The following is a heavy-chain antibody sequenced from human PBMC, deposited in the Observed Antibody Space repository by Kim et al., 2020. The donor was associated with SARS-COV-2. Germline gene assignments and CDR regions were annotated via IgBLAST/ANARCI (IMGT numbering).Heavy chain of an antibody. Sequence: ASVKVSCKASGYTFTSYGISWVRQAPGQGLEWMGWISAYNGNTNYAQKLQGRVTMTTDTSTSTAYMELRSLRSDDTAVYYCARDTFPPESSGWYTHYYYYGMDVWGQGTTVTVSS. J-gene: IGHJ6*02. D-gene: IGHD6-19*01. V-gene: IGHV1-18*01. CDR3: ARDTFPPESSGWYTHYYYYGMDV. CDR1: GYTFTSYG. CDR2: ISAYNGNT.